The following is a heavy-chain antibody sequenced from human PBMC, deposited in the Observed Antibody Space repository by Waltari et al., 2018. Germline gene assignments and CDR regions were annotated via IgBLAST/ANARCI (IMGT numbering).Heavy chain of an antibody. J-gene: IGHJ6*03. D-gene: IGHD3-16*01. CDR2: IYTSGST. Sequence: QVQLQESGPGLVKPSETPSLTCTVPGGLLSSYYWSWIRQPPGKGLEWIGRIYTSGSTNYNPALKSRVTMSVDTSKNQFSLKLSSVTAADTAVYYCARDWGSPLLYYYYMDVWGKGTTVTVSS. CDR3: ARDWGSPLLYYYYMDV. V-gene: IGHV4-4*07. CDR1: GGLLSSYY.